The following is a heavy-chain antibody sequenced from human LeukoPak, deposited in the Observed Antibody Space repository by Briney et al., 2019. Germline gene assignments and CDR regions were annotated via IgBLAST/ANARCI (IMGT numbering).Heavy chain of an antibody. V-gene: IGHV4-31*03. D-gene: IGHD3-9*01. CDR3: ARDRRMTGPFDP. CDR1: GGSISSGGYY. CDR2: IYYSGST. Sequence: SQTLSLTCTVSGGSISSGGYYWSWIRRHPGKGLEWIGYIYYSGSTYYNPSLKSRVTISVDTSKNQFSLKLSSVTAADTAVYYCARDRRMTGPFDPWGQGTLVTVSS. J-gene: IGHJ5*02.